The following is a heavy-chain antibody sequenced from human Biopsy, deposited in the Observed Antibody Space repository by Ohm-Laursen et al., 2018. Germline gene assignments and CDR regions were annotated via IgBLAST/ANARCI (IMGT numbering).Heavy chain of an antibody. CDR2: INPKSGGT. V-gene: IGHV1-2*02. J-gene: IGHJ4*02. D-gene: IGHD3-9*01. CDR1: GYTFTGYY. CDR3: AIDGNDFLTDYLEIDQ. Sequence: SVKVSCKASGYTFTGYYLHWVRQAPGQGLEWMGWINPKSGGTHYLEKFRGRVTMTRDTSISTAYMEVSSLRSDETAVYYCAIDGNDFLTDYLEIDQWGQGTLVTVSS.